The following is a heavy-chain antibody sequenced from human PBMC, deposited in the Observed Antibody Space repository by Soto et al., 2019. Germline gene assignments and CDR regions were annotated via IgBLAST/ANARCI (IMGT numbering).Heavy chain of an antibody. CDR2: IFYSGDT. CDR3: AKNAFCVRSSCSSIYGFGP. Sequence: SETLSLTCSVSGDSLRNHYWSWIRQPPGSRLVWLGHIFYSGDTSSYNPSLKSRVSMSVDTSKNQFSLKLRSVSADDTAVYYCAKNAFCVRSSCSSIYGFGPWSQGFLVTVSS. V-gene: IGHV4-59*11. CDR1: GDSLRNHY. D-gene: IGHD2-21*01. J-gene: IGHJ5*02.